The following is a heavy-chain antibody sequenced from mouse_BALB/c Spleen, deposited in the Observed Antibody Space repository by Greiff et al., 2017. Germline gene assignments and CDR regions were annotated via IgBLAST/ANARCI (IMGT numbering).Heavy chain of an antibody. D-gene: IGHD4-1*01. V-gene: IGHV5-12-1*01. CDR3: ARRTGDFDY. J-gene: IGHJ2*01. CDR2: ISSGGGST. CDR1: GFAFSSYD. Sequence: EVQVVESGGGLVKPGGSLKLSCAASGFAFSSYDMSWVRQTPEKRLEWVAYISSGGGSTYYPDTVKGRFIISRDNAKNTLYLQMSKVRSEDTALYYCARRTGDFDYWGQGTTLTVSS.